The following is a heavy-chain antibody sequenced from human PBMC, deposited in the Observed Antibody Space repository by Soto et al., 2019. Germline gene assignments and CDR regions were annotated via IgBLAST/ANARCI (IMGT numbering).Heavy chain of an antibody. CDR1: GGSISSGGYY. D-gene: IGHD3-22*01. V-gene: IGHV4-31*03. CDR2: IYYSGST. Sequence: PSETLSLTCTVSGGSISSGGYYWNWIRQHPGKGLECIGYIYYSGSTYYNPSLKSRVTISVDTSKNQFSLKLSSVTAADTAVYYCATNGGYYDTSGPKYFQHWGQGTLVTVSS. J-gene: IGHJ1*01. CDR3: ATNGGYYDTSGPKYFQH.